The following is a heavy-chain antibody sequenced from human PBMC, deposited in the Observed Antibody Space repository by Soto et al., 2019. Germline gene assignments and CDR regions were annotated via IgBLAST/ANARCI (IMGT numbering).Heavy chain of an antibody. CDR3: ASGGNWFDP. V-gene: IGHV4-59*01. CDR2: MYYNGNI. D-gene: IGHD2-15*01. CDR1: GGSISNYY. J-gene: IGHJ5*02. Sequence: SETLSLTCNVSGGSISNYYWTWIRQSPEKGLEWISYMYYNGNINYNPSLKSRVTVSIDTSKNQFSLTLKSVSAADTAVYYCASGGNWFDPWCQGVPVTVS.